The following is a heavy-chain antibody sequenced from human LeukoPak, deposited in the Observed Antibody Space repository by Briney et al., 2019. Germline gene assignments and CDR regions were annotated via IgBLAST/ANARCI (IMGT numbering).Heavy chain of an antibody. D-gene: IGHD5-18*01. Sequence: SETLSLTCTVSGGSISSYYWSWIRQPPGKGLEWIGYIYYSGSTNYNPSLKSRVAISVDTSKNQFSLKLSSVTAADTAVYYCARARGYSYVDYWGQGTLVTVSS. V-gene: IGHV4-59*01. CDR3: ARARGYSYVDY. CDR1: GGSISSYY. J-gene: IGHJ4*02. CDR2: IYYSGST.